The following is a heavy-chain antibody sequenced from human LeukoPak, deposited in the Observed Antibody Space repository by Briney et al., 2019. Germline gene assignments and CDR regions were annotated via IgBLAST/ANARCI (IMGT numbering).Heavy chain of an antibody. D-gene: IGHD6-19*01. Sequence: GGSLRLSCAASGFTFSGYAMSWVRQAPGKGLEWVSAISGSGGSTYYADSVKGRFTISRDNSKNTLFLQMNSLRAEDTAVYYCAKPLHSGWYYFDYWGQGTLVTVSS. CDR1: GFTFSGYA. CDR2: ISGSGGST. J-gene: IGHJ4*02. V-gene: IGHV3-23*01. CDR3: AKPLHSGWYYFDY.